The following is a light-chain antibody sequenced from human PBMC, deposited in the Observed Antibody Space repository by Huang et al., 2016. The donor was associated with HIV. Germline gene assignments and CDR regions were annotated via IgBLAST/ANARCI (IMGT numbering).Light chain of an antibody. J-gene: IGKJ1*01. V-gene: IGKV3-20*01. CDR2: GAS. Sequence: EIVLTQSPGTLSLSPGERATLSCRAIQTVGSNYLAWYQQKPGQAPRVLTYGASSRATDIPDRFSGSGSGTDFTLTISRLEPEDFAVYYCQQYGTSPGTFGQGTKVEIK. CDR1: QTVGSNY. CDR3: QQYGTSPGT.